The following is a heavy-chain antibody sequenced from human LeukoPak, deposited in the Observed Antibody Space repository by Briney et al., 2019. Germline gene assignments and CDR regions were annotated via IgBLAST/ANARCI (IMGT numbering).Heavy chain of an antibody. CDR3: ARLLAVAVKDVDY. D-gene: IGHD6-19*01. Sequence: SETLSLTCTVSGGSISSSSCYWGWIRQPPGKGLEWIGSIYYSGSTYYNPSLKSRVTISVDTSKNQFSLKLSSVTAADTAVYYCARLLAVAVKDVDYWGQGTLVTVSS. CDR2: IYYSGST. J-gene: IGHJ4*02. V-gene: IGHV4-39*01. CDR1: GGSISSSSCY.